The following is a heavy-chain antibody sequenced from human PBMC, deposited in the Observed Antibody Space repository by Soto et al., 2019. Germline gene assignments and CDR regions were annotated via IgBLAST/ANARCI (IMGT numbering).Heavy chain of an antibody. Sequence: QVQLVQSGAEVKKPGSSVKVSCKASGGSFSNSAISWVRQAPGQGLEGMGGIIHRFGTGNYAQKFQGRVTITADESTSTAYMELSSLRSEDTAVYYCARGPDSSDYYYFYWGQGTLVTVSS. CDR3: ARGPDSSDYYYFY. CDR2: IIHRFGTG. J-gene: IGHJ4*02. D-gene: IGHD3-22*01. CDR1: GGSFSNSA. V-gene: IGHV1-69*01.